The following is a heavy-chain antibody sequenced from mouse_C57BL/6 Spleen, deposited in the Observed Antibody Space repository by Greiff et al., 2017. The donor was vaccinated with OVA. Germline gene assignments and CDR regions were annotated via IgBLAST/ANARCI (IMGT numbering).Heavy chain of an antibody. Sequence: EVQLQESGPELVKPGASVKISCKASGYSFTGYYMNWVKQSPEKSLEWIGEINPSTGGTTYNQKFKAKATLTVDKSSSTAYMQLKSLTSEDSAVYYCARGGSYGYWGQGTTLTVSS. CDR1: GYSFTGYY. D-gene: IGHD1-1*02. CDR2: INPSTGGT. V-gene: IGHV1-42*01. J-gene: IGHJ2*01. CDR3: ARGGSYGY.